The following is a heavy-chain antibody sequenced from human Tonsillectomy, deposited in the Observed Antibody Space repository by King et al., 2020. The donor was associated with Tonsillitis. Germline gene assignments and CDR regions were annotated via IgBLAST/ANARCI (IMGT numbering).Heavy chain of an antibody. J-gene: IGHJ4*02. CDR1: GFTFSGSA. V-gene: IGHV3-73*01. Sequence: VQLVESGGGLVQPGGSLKLSCAASGFTFSGSAMHWARQASGKGLEWVGRIRSKTNSYATAYAASVKGRFNISRDDSKNTAYLQMNSLKTEDTAVYYCTTNGRGYSSGWAFDYWGQGTLVTVSS. CDR3: TTNGRGYSSGWAFDY. D-gene: IGHD6-19*01. CDR2: IRSKTNSYAT.